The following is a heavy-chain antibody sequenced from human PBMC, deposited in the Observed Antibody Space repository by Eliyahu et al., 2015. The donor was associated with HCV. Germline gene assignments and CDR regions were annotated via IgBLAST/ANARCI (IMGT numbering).Heavy chain of an antibody. Sequence: AVSGFTFSSYAMHWVRQAPGKGLEWVALIWYDGTNKYYADSVKGRFTISRDNSNNTLYLQMSSLRAEDTAVYYCARDRRTTWSGIDGWFDPWGQGTLVTVSS. V-gene: IGHV3-33*01. J-gene: IGHJ5*02. CDR2: IWYDGTNK. CDR3: ARDRRTTWSGIDGWFDP. CDR1: GFTFSSYA. D-gene: IGHD3-3*01.